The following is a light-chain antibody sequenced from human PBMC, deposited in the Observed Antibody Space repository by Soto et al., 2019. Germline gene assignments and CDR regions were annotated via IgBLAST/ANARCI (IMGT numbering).Light chain of an antibody. V-gene: IGLV2-14*01. CDR3: SSYTSSSSDYV. CDR1: SSDVGGYNY. CDR2: DVS. J-gene: IGLJ1*01. Sequence: QSALTQPASVSGSPGQSITISCTGTSSDVGGYNYVSWYQQHPGKAPKLIINDVSNRPSGVSNRFSGSKSGNTASLTISGLQAEDEADYYCSSYTSSSSDYVFGTGTKVTVL.